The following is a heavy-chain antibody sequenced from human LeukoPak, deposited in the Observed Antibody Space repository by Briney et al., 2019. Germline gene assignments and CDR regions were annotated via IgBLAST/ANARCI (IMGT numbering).Heavy chain of an antibody. CDR2: INPNSGGT. CDR1: GYTFTGYY. V-gene: IGHV1-2*02. J-gene: IGHJ4*02. CDR3: ASRPDQHLLYYFDY. Sequence: ASVKVSCKASGYTFTGYYMHWVRQAPGQGLEWMGWINPNSGGTKYAQKFQGRVTMTSDASISTAHMELSSLRSDDTAVYYCASRPDQHLLYYFDYWGQGALVTVS. D-gene: IGHD2-15*01.